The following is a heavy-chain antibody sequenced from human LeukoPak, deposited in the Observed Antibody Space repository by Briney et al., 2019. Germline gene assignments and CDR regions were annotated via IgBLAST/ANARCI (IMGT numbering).Heavy chain of an antibody. Sequence: GGSLRLSCAASGFTFSTYWMSWVRRAPGKGLEWVATIKEDGRETYYVDSVKGRFTISRDNAKNSLYLQMSRLRAEDTAVYYCARDPLRRYDYWGQGTLLTVSS. CDR3: ARDPLRRYDY. V-gene: IGHV3-7*01. CDR2: IKEDGRET. CDR1: GFTFSTYW. J-gene: IGHJ4*02.